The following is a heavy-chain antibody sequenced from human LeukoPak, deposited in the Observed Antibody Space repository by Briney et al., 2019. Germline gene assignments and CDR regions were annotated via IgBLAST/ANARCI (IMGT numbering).Heavy chain of an antibody. CDR1: GFTFSIYA. V-gene: IGHV3-23*01. J-gene: IGHJ4*02. CDR3: ARDRQYSYGLTDY. Sequence: GGSLRLSCAASGFTFSIYAMSWVRQAPGKGLEWVSAISGSGGTTYYADSVKGRFTISRDNAKNSLYLQMNSLRAEDTALYYCARDRQYSYGLTDYWGQGTLVTVSS. CDR2: ISGSGGTT. D-gene: IGHD5-18*01.